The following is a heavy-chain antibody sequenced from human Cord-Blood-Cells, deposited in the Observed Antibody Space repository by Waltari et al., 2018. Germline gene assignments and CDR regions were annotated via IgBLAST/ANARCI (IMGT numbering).Heavy chain of an antibody. J-gene: IGHJ4*02. CDR2: ISSSGSTI. V-gene: IGHV3-48*03. CDR1: GFTFSSYE. D-gene: IGHD7-27*01. Sequence: EVQLVESGGGLVQPGGSLRLSCAASGFTFSSYEMNWVRQAPGKGLEWVSYISSSGSTIYYADSVKGRFTISRDNAKNSLYLQMNSLRAEDTAVYYCARASNWQNYFDYWGQGTLVTVSS. CDR3: ARASNWQNYFDY.